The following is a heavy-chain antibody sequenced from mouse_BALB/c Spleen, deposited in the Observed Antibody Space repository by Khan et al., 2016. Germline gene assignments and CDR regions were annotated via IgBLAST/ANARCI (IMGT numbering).Heavy chain of an antibody. J-gene: IGHJ3*01. Sequence: QVQLQQSGAELARPGASVKLSCKASGYTFTSYWMQWVKQRPGQGLQWIGTIYPGDGDTRYTQKFKGKATLTADTSSSTAYMQLSSLASEDSAVYYCARGGYGNFGIAYWGQGTLVTVSA. CDR3: ARGGYGNFGIAY. CDR2: IYPGDGDT. CDR1: GYTFTSYW. D-gene: IGHD2-1*01. V-gene: IGHV1-87*01.